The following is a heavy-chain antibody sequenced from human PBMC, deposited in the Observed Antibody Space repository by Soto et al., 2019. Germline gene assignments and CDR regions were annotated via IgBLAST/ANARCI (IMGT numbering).Heavy chain of an antibody. Sequence: QVQLVHSGAEVKKPGASVEVSCKASGYTFTRYAMHWVRQAPGQRLEWMGWINAGNGNTKYSQKFQGRVTITTDTSASTAYMELSSLRSEDTAVYYCARDGAVAGDSNFDYWGQGTLVTVSS. V-gene: IGHV1-3*01. CDR3: ARDGAVAGDSNFDY. D-gene: IGHD6-19*01. J-gene: IGHJ4*02. CDR1: GYTFTRYA. CDR2: INAGNGNT.